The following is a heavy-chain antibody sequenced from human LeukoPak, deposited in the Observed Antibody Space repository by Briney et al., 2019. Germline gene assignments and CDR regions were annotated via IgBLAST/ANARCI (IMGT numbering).Heavy chain of an antibody. CDR2: IIPIFGTA. CDR1: GGTFSSYA. V-gene: IGHV1-69*05. J-gene: IGHJ4*02. Sequence: ASVKVSCKASGGTFSSYAINWVRQAPGQGLEWMGGIIPIFGTANYAQKLQGRVTMTTDTSTSTAYMELRSLRSDDTAVYYCARDGYSSSWYHPPNFDYWGQGTLVTVSS. CDR3: ARDGYSSSWYHPPNFDY. D-gene: IGHD6-13*01.